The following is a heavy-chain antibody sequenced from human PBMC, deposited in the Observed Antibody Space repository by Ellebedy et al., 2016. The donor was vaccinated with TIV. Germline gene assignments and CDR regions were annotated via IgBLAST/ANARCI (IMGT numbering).Heavy chain of an antibody. V-gene: IGHV3-23*01. Sequence: GESLKISCAASGFTVSSKYMSWVRQAPGKGLEWVSATSGSGGSTYYADSVKGRFTISRDNSKNTLYPQMNILRAEDTAVYYCAGHGDRAMAHWGQGTLVTVSS. J-gene: IGHJ4*02. D-gene: IGHD5-18*01. CDR1: GFTVSSKY. CDR2: TSGSGGST. CDR3: AGHGDRAMAH.